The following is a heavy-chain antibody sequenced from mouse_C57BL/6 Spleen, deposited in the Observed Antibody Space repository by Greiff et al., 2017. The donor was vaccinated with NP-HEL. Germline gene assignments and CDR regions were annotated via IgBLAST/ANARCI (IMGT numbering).Heavy chain of an antibody. J-gene: IGHJ3*01. CDR1: GYTFTSYW. V-gene: IGHV1-55*01. CDR2: IYPGSGST. D-gene: IGHD1-1*01. Sequence: QVQLQQPGAELVKPGASVKMSCKASGYTFTSYWITWVKQRPGQGLEWIGDIYPGSGSTNYNEKFKSKATLTVDTSSSTAYMQLSSLTSEDSAVYYCAREVYYGSSAWFAYWGQGTLVTVSA. CDR3: AREVYYGSSAWFAY.